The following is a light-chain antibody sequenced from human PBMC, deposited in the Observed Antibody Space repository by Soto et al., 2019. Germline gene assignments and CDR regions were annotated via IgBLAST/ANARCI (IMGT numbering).Light chain of an antibody. J-gene: IGLJ1*01. CDR1: SSDVGDYNF. CDR2: EVT. Sequence: SALTQPPSASGSPGQSVAISCTGTSSDVGDYNFVSWYQQHPGKAPKLMIYEVTKRPSGVPDRFSGSKSGNTASLTVSGLRAEDEADYYCCSYAGNHIYVFGTGTKV. V-gene: IGLV2-8*01. CDR3: CSYAGNHIYV.